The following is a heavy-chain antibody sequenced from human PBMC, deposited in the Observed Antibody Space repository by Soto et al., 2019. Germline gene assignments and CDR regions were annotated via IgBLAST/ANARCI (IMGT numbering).Heavy chain of an antibody. J-gene: IGHJ4*02. V-gene: IGHV1-18*01. D-gene: IGHD3-22*01. CDR1: GYTFTSYG. Sequence: QVQLVQSGAEVKKPGASVKVSCKASGYTFTSYGISWVRQAPGQGLEWMGWISAYNGNTNYAQKLQGRVTMTTDTSTSTAYRALRSLRSDATAVYSCARHDYYDRSGYYFDYWGQGTLVTVSS. CDR2: ISAYNGNT. CDR3: ARHDYYDRSGYYFDY.